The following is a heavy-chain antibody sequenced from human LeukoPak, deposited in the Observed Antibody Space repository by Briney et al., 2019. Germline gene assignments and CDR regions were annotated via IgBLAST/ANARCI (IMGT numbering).Heavy chain of an antibody. Sequence: SETLSLTCTVSGGSISSYYWSWIRQPPGKGLEWIGYIYYSGSTNYNPSLKSRVTISVDTSKNQFSLKLSSVTAADTAVYYCARDGGLRHFDWRFDPWGQGTLVTVSS. CDR2: IYYSGST. V-gene: IGHV4-59*01. D-gene: IGHD3-9*01. CDR3: ARDGGLRHFDWRFDP. CDR1: GGSISSYY. J-gene: IGHJ5*02.